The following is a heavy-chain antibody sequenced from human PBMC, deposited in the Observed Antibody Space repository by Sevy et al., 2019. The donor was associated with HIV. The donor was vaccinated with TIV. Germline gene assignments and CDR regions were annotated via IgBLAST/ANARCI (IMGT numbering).Heavy chain of an antibody. D-gene: IGHD3-9*01. V-gene: IGHV3-23*01. Sequence: GGSLRLSCAASGFTFNFYAMTWVRQAPGKGLEWVSTISVSGGSTYYADSVKGRFTISRDNSKNTLYLQMNSLRAEDTAVYYCAKDHDNNWFDPWGQGTLVTVSS. J-gene: IGHJ5*02. CDR1: GFTFNFYA. CDR2: ISVSGGST. CDR3: AKDHDNNWFDP.